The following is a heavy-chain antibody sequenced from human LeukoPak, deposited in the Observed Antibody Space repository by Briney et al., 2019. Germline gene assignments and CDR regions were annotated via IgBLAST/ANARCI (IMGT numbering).Heavy chain of an antibody. Sequence: HPGGSLRLSCAASGFTVSSNYMSWVRQAPGKGLEWVSVIYSGGSTYYADSVKGRFTISRDNSKNTLYLQMNSLRAEDTAVYYCAITQRDFWGGYYTIDYYYGMDVWGQGTTVTVSS. D-gene: IGHD3-3*01. CDR1: GFTVSSNY. CDR2: IYSGGST. J-gene: IGHJ6*02. V-gene: IGHV3-66*02. CDR3: AITQRDFWGGYYTIDYYYGMDV.